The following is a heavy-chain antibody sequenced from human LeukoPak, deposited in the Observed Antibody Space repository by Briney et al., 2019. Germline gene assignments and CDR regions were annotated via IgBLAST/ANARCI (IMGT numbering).Heavy chain of an antibody. CDR1: GFTFSNAW. CDR3: TTEGDYGDYYDY. D-gene: IGHD4-17*01. Sequence: GGSLRLSCAASGFTFSNAWMSWVRQAPGKGLEWVGRIKSKADGGTTDYAAPVKGRFTISRDDSKNTLYLQMNSLKTEDTAVYYCTTEGDYGDYYDYWGQGTLVTVSS. V-gene: IGHV3-15*01. CDR2: IKSKADGGTT. J-gene: IGHJ4*02.